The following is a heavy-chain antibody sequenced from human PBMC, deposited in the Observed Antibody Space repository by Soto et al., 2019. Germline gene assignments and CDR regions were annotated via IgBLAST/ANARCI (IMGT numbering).Heavy chain of an antibody. Sequence: SETLSLTCTVSGGSISSYYWSWIRQPPGKGLEWIGYIYYSGSTNYNPSLKSRVTISVDTSKNQFSLKLSSVTAADTAVYYCAGTSDIVVVVAATRPPSDAFDIWGQGTMVTVSS. V-gene: IGHV4-59*01. J-gene: IGHJ3*02. CDR3: AGTSDIVVVVAATRPPSDAFDI. CDR1: GGSISSYY. CDR2: IYYSGST. D-gene: IGHD2-15*01.